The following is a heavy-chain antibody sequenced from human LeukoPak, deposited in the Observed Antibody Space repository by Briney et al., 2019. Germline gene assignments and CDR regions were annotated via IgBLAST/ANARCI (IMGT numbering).Heavy chain of an antibody. V-gene: IGHV4-30-4*07. J-gene: IGHJ4*02. D-gene: IGHD6-13*01. Sequence: SQTLSLTCAVSGGSISSGGYSWSWIRQPPGKGLEWIGYIYYSGSTYYNPSLKSRVTISVDTSKNQFSLKLSSVTAADTAVYCCASSIAAAGTVLEYYFDYWGQGTLVTVSS. CDR1: GGSISSGGYS. CDR2: IYYSGST. CDR3: ASSIAAAGTVLEYYFDY.